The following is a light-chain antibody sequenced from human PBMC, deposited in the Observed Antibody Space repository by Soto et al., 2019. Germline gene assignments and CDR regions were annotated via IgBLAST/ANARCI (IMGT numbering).Light chain of an antibody. CDR3: QQYNSYSRT. V-gene: IGKV3D-15*01. CDR1: QSVTNN. Sequence: ETVMTQSPATLSVSRGERATLSCRASQSVTNNLAWYQQRPGQAPRLLIYGASTRATGIPARFSGSGSGTEFTLTISSLQSEDFAVYFCQQYNSYSRTFGQGTKVDIK. J-gene: IGKJ1*01. CDR2: GAS.